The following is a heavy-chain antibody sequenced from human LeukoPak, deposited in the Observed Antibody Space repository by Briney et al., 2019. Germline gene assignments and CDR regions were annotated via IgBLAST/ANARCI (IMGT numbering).Heavy chain of an antibody. V-gene: IGHV3-64D*06. CDR3: VKDRHFYYGSGSLLEY. Sequence: GGSLRLSCSASGFTLSSYAMHWVRQAPGKGLEYVSDISSNGGSTNYADSVKGRFTISRDNSKNTLYLQMSSLRAEDTAVYYCVKDRHFYYGSGSLLEYWGQGTLVTVSS. J-gene: IGHJ4*02. CDR2: ISSNGGST. CDR1: GFTLSSYA. D-gene: IGHD3-10*01.